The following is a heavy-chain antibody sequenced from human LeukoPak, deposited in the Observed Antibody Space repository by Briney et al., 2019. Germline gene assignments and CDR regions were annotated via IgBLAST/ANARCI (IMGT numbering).Heavy chain of an antibody. Sequence: GGSLRLSCAASGFTFINYWMHWVRQVPGKGLEWISRISNDGSSTNYAASVKGRFTISRDSAKNTVFLQMNSLRAEDTAVYYCARSSGTIVFDYWGQGILVTVSS. CDR2: ISNDGSST. CDR1: GFTFINYW. J-gene: IGHJ4*02. V-gene: IGHV3-74*01. D-gene: IGHD1-7*01. CDR3: ARSSGTIVFDY.